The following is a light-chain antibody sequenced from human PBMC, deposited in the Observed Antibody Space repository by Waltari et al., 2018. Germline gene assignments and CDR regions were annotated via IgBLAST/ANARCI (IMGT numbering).Light chain of an antibody. Sequence: QAVLTQPTSASGTPGKTVTISCSGSRSHIGSNTVTWYQQLTGTTPKVLIYNNDQRPSGVPDRFSGSKSGTSVSLAISGLQSDDEADYYCSTWDDGLAGGVVFGGGTKLTVL. CDR1: RSHIGSNT. CDR3: STWDDGLAGGVV. J-gene: IGLJ2*01. V-gene: IGLV1-44*01. CDR2: NND.